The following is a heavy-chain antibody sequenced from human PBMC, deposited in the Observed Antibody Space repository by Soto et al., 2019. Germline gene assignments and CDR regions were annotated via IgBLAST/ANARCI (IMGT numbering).Heavy chain of an antibody. Sequence: ASVKVSCKASGGTFSSYAISWVRQAPGQGLEWMGGIIPIFGTANYAQKFQGRVTITADESTSTAYMELSSLRSEDTAVYYCARCMYSSGWYLYWFDPWGQGTLVPVSS. CDR3: ARCMYSSGWYLYWFDP. V-gene: IGHV1-69*13. J-gene: IGHJ5*02. D-gene: IGHD6-19*01. CDR2: IIPIFGTA. CDR1: GGTFSSYA.